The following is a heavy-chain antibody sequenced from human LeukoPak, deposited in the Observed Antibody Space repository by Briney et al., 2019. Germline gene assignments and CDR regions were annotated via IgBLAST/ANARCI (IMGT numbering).Heavy chain of an antibody. CDR1: GGSISSGGYY. J-gene: IGHJ6*03. CDR2: IYYSGST. V-gene: IGHV4-31*03. CDR3: ARGRGLTSTGYYYYYMDV. D-gene: IGHD1-1*01. Sequence: SETLSLTCTVSGGSISSGGYYWSWIRQHPGKGLGWIGYIYYSGSTYYNPSLKSRVTISVGTSKNQFSLKLSSVTAADTVVYYCARGRGLTSTGYYYYYMDVWGKGTTVTVSS.